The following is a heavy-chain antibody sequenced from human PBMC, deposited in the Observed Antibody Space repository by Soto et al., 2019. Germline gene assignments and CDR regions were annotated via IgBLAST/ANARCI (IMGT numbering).Heavy chain of an antibody. D-gene: IGHD5-12*01. CDR1: GYSISSGYY. J-gene: IGHJ6*02. V-gene: IGHV4-38-2*01. Sequence: PSETLSLTCAVSGYSISSGYYWGWIRQPPGKGLEWIGSIYHSGSTYSNPSLKSRVTISVDTSKNQFSLKLSSVTAADTAVYYCARVWCLRYNYYYYGMDVWGQGTTVTVSS. CDR2: IYHSGST. CDR3: ARVWCLRYNYYYYGMDV.